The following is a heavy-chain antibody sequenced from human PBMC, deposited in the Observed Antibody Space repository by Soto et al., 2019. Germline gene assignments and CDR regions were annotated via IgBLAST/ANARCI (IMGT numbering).Heavy chain of an antibody. J-gene: IGHJ6*02. D-gene: IGHD3-22*01. CDR2: INPNSGGT. V-gene: IGHV1-2*02. CDR1: GYTFTGYY. Sequence: ASVKVSCKASGYTFTGYYMHWVRQAPGQGLEWMGWINPNSGGTNYAQKFQGRVTMTRDTSISTAYMELSRLRSDDTAVYYCARDLRLPSITMIVHPSGHYYYYYYGMDVWGQGTTVTVSS. CDR3: ARDLRLPSITMIVHPSGHYYYYYYGMDV.